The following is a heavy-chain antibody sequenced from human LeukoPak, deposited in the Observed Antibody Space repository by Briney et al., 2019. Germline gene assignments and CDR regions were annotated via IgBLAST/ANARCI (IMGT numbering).Heavy chain of an antibody. CDR1: GSTFSSYG. D-gene: IGHD3-10*01. J-gene: IGHJ4*02. V-gene: IGHV1-18*01. CDR3: ARDYGAGSYYIDY. CDR2: ISAYNGNT. Sequence: ASVKVSCKASGSTFSSYGISWVRRAPGQGLEWRGWISAYNGNTNYAQKLQGRVTMTTDTSTSTAYMELRSLRSDDAAVYYCARDYGAGSYYIDYWGQGTLVTVSS.